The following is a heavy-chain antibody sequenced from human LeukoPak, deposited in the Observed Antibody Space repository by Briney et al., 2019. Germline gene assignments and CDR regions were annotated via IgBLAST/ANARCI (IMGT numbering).Heavy chain of an antibody. CDR1: GGSITSNY. Sequence: SETLSLTCTVSGGSITSNYWSWIRQPPGKGLEWIGYIYYSGSTNYNPSLKSRVTISADTSKNQFSLNLTSVSAADTAVYYCAANYYGSGSYYYWGQGTLVTVSS. CDR3: AANYYGSGSYYY. D-gene: IGHD3-10*01. CDR2: IYYSGST. V-gene: IGHV4-59*08. J-gene: IGHJ4*02.